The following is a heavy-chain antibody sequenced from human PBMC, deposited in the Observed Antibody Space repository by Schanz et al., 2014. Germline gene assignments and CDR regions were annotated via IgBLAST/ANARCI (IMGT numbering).Heavy chain of an antibody. J-gene: IGHJ4*02. V-gene: IGHV4-39*01. CDR2: IFYSGST. Sequence: QLQMQESGPGLVKPSETLSLTCSVSGDSISSTSYYWGWIRQPPGKGLEWIGSIFYSGSTYYNASLKSRVTISVDTSKNQSSLKLNSVTAADSAVYYCARLWGGWRSPDYWGQGTLVTVSS. D-gene: IGHD6-19*01. CDR3: ARLWGGWRSPDY. CDR1: GDSISSTSYY.